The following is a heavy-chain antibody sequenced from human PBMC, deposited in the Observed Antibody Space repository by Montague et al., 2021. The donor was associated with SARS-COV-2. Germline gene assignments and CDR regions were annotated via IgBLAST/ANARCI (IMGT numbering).Heavy chain of an antibody. CDR2: IYYSTNT. Sequence: TLSLTCTVSGGSISSGCYYWIWIRPHPGKGLDWNGYIYYSTNTYSYLSLKVPITISAATTKNHFSLKLSTVTAADSAVYYCARAATITMIVVVIDAFDIWGQGTMVTVSS. J-gene: IGHJ3*02. CDR1: GGSISSGCYY. D-gene: IGHD3-22*01. V-gene: IGHV4-31*01. CDR3: ARAATITMIVVVIDAFDI.